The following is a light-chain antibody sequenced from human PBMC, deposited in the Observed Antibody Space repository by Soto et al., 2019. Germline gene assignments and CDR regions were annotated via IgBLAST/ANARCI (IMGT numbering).Light chain of an antibody. J-gene: IGKJ5*01. CDR1: RSVSTY. CDR2: EES. V-gene: IGKV3-11*01. Sequence: EVVLTQSPGTLSLSPGERATLSCRASRSVSTYFAWIQQKPGQAPRLLIYEESKRADGIPARFSGSGSGTDFTLTINSLEPEDFAVYYCLQRPNWPPVINFGQGTRLEIK. CDR3: LQRPNWPPVIN.